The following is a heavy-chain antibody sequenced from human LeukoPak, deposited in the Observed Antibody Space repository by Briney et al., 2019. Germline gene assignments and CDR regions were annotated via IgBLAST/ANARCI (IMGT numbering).Heavy chain of an antibody. CDR2: ISYDGSNK. CDR3: ARGPYYYDSSGMGYYYYYYMDV. D-gene: IGHD3-22*01. CDR1: GFTFSSYA. V-gene: IGHV3-30*04. J-gene: IGHJ6*03. Sequence: PGGSLRLSCAASGFTFSSYAMHWVRQAPGKGLEWVAVISYDGSNKYYADSVKGRFTISRDNSKNTLYLQMNSLRAEDTAVYYCARGPYYYDSSGMGYYYYYYMDVWGKGTTVTVSS.